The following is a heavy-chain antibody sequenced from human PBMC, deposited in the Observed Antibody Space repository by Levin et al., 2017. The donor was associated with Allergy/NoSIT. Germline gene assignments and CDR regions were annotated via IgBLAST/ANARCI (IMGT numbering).Heavy chain of an antibody. V-gene: IGHV1-2*02. CDR3: ARPEGGYCGGGSCWGNWFGS. J-gene: IGHJ5*01. D-gene: IGHD2-15*01. CDR2: INPNNGDT. CDR1: GYTFTGYY. Sequence: GASVKVSCKASGYTFTGYYMHWVRQAPGQGLEWMGWINPNNGDTHYVQKFQDRVTMTKDTSITTAYMELSRLTSDDTALYYCARPEGGYCGGGSCWGNWFGSWGQGTLVTVSS.